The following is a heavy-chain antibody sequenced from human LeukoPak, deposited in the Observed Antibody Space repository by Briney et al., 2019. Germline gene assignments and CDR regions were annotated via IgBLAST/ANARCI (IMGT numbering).Heavy chain of an antibody. CDR2: IYYSGST. CDR3: ASGSYYFDY. V-gene: IGHV4-59*01. CDR1: GGSIRSYY. Sequence: SETLSLTCTVSGGSIRSYYWSWIRQPPGKGLERIGYIYYSGSTNYNPSLKSRVTISVDTSKNQFSLELSSVTAADTAVYYCASGSYYFDYWGQGTLVTVSS. D-gene: IGHD1-26*01. J-gene: IGHJ4*02.